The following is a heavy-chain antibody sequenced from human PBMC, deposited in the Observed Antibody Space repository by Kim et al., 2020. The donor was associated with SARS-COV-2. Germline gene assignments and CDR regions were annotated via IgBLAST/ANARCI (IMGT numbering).Heavy chain of an antibody. CDR2: IYYSGSA. J-gene: IGHJ4*01. V-gene: IGHV4-39*01. D-gene: IGHD4-17*01. Sequence: SETLSLTCTVSGGSISSSSYYWGWIRQPPGKGLEWIGSIYYSGSAYSNPSLKSRVTISVETSKNQFSLNLTSVTAADTAVYYCVIATGGPYGDYYDYWG. CDR3: VIATGGPYGDYYDY. CDR1: GGSISSSSYY.